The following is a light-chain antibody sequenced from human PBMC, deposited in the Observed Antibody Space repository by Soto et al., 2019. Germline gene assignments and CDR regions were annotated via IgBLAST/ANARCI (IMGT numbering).Light chain of an antibody. J-gene: IGKJ2*01. V-gene: IGKV1-5*03. CDR3: QLYGDSPMYT. CDR2: KAS. CDR1: QTISSW. Sequence: DIQMTQSPSTLSGSVGDRVTITCRASQTISSWLAWYQQKPGKAPKLLIYKASTLKSGVPSRFSGSGSGTEFTLTISSLQPDDFAVYYCQLYGDSPMYTFGLGTKVDIK.